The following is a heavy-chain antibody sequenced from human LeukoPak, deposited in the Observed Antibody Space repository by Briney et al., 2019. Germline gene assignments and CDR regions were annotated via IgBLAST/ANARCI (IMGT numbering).Heavy chain of an antibody. J-gene: IGHJ4*02. CDR3: ARGIAAAGTGY. CDR2: ISSSSSYI. Sequence: PGGSLRLSCAASGFTFSSYSMNWVRQAPGKGLEWVSSISSSSSYIYYADSVKGRFTISRDNSKNTLYLQMNSLRAEDTAVYYCARGIAAAGTGYWGQGTLVTVSS. V-gene: IGHV3-21*01. CDR1: GFTFSSYS. D-gene: IGHD6-13*01.